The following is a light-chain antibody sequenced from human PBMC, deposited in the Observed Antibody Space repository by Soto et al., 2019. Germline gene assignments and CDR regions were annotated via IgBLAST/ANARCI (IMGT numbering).Light chain of an antibody. CDR1: QSVSSY. J-gene: IGKJ4*01. Sequence: MTQSPSSLSLSLGDRANITCRASQSVSSYLNWYQQKPGQAPNLLIYATSNLHTGVPFRFSGSGFGTDLTITIKDLQHYDFDSYHRQRSYTAPRTFGGGTKVEI. CDR3: QRSYTAPRT. CDR2: ATS. V-gene: IGKV1-39*01.